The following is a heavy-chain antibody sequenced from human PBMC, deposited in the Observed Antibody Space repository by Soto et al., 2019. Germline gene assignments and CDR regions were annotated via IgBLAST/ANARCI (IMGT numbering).Heavy chain of an antibody. CDR1: GYTFTSYG. V-gene: IGHV1-18*01. J-gene: IGHJ3*02. CDR3: ARTFLYGDYGSDAFDI. CDR2: ISAYNGNT. Sequence: VKVSCKASGYTFTSYGISWVRQAPGQGLEWMGWISAYNGNTNYAQKLQGRVTMTTDTSTSTAYMELRSLRSDDTAVYYCARTFLYGDYGSDAFDIWGQGTMVTVSS. D-gene: IGHD4-17*01.